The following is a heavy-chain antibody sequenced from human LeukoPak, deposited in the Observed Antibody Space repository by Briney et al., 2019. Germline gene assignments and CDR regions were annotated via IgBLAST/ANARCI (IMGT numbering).Heavy chain of an antibody. J-gene: IGHJ4*02. CDR1: GGSISSYY. V-gene: IGHV4-59*01. CDR3: ARSSSGWFSYYFDY. D-gene: IGHD6-19*01. CDR2: IYYTGGGT. Sequence: PSETLSLTCTVSGGSISSYYWSWIRQPPGKGLEWIGYIYYTGGGTNYNPSLKSRVTISVDTSKNQFSLKLSSVTAADTAVYYCARSSSGWFSYYFDYWGQGTLVTVSS.